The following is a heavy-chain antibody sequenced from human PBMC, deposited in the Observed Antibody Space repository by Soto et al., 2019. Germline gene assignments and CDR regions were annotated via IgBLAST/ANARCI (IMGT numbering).Heavy chain of an antibody. D-gene: IGHD3-10*01. J-gene: IGHJ6*02. CDR3: AKQHGPGTPYYYATDV. V-gene: IGHV3-23*01. CDR2: IRSSGDRT. CDR1: GFTFSSYA. Sequence: EVQLLESGGGLVQPGGSLRLSCAASGFTFSSYAMSWVRQAPGKGLEWVSVIRSSGDRTYYADSVKGRFTISRDNSKNTLYMQMNSLRAEDTAVYYCAKQHGPGTPYYYATDVWGQGTTVTVSS.